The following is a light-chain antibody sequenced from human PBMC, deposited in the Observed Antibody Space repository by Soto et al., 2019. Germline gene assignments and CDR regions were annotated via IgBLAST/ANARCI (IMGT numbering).Light chain of an antibody. V-gene: IGLV1-40*01. CDR2: GND. CDR3: QSYDNSLSGPV. CDR1: SSNIGAGND. Sequence: QSVLTQPPSVSGAPGQGVVISCTGSSSNIGAGNDVHWYRQLPGRAPKLLIYGNDNRPSGVPDRFSGSKSGTSASLAIAGLQAEDEADYYCQSYDNSLSGPVFGGGTKVTVL. J-gene: IGLJ3*02.